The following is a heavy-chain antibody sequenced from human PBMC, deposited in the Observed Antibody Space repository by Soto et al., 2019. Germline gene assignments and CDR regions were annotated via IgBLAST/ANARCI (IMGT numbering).Heavy chain of an antibody. CDR3: AHSDTTGPEGYLDH. V-gene: IGHV2-5*01. CDR2: IYWNGDQ. Sequence: SGPTLVNPTQTLTLTCTFSGFSLSTVGEGVAWIRQPPGKALEWLGIIYWNGDQRYSPSLKSRLTITKGTSEAQAVLTLTNVAPVDMATYFCAHSDTTGPEGYLDHWGQGTLVTVSS. J-gene: IGHJ4*02. CDR1: GFSLSTVGEG. D-gene: IGHD1-1*01.